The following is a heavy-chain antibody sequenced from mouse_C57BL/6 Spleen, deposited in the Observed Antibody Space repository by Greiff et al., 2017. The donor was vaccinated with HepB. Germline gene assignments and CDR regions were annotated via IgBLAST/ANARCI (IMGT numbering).Heavy chain of an antibody. J-gene: IGHJ4*01. CDR1: GYTFTSYW. CDR3: ARLDYDYDGDAMDY. Sequence: QVQLQQPGAELVKPGASVKMSCKASGYTFTSYWITWVKQRPGQGLEWIGDIYPGSGSTNYNEKFKSKATLTVDTSPSTAYMQLSSLTSEDSAVYYCARLDYDYDGDAMDYWGQGTSVTVSS. CDR2: IYPGSGST. V-gene: IGHV1-55*01. D-gene: IGHD2-4*01.